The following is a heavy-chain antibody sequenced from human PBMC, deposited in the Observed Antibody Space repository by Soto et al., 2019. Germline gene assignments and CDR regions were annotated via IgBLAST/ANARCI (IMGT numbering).Heavy chain of an antibody. CDR2: ISYDGSNK. D-gene: IGHD4-17*01. Sequence: QVQLVESGGGVVQPGRSLRLSCAASGFTFSSYGMHWVRQAPGKGLEWVAVISYDGSNKNYADSVKGRFTISRDNSKNTLYLQMNSLRAEDTAVYYCAKDLTVTTRRNYYYYGMDVWGQGTTVTVSS. J-gene: IGHJ6*02. CDR3: AKDLTVTTRRNYYYYGMDV. CDR1: GFTFSSYG. V-gene: IGHV3-30*18.